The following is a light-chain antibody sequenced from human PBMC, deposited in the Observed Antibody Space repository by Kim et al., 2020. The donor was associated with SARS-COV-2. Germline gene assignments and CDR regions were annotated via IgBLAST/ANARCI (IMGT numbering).Light chain of an antibody. CDR3: QVWDSSAV. CDR2: RDS. V-gene: IGLV3-9*01. CDR1: NIGSKN. Sequence: VSVALGQTARITCGGNNIGSKNVHWYQQRPGQAPVLVIYRDSNRPSGIPERFSGSNSGNTATLTISRAQAGDEADYYCQVWDSSAVFGGGTKLTVL. J-gene: IGLJ3*02.